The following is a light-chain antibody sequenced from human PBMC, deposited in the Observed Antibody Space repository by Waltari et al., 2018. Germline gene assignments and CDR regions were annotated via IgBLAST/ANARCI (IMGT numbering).Light chain of an antibody. CDR3: QQYHSFSVT. CDR1: QSVSPW. CDR2: QAS. Sequence: DIQMTQSPSTLPASVGDTVTITCRASQSVSPWLAWYQQKPGKAPKLLIYQASNLGNGAPSRFSGSGSGTEFTLTISSLQPDDFATYYCQQYHSFSVTFGGGTKVEIK. V-gene: IGKV1-5*03. J-gene: IGKJ4*01.